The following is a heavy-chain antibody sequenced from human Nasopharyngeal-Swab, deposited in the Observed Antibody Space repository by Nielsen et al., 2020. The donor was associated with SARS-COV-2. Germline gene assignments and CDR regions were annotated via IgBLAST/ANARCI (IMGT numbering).Heavy chain of an antibody. V-gene: IGHV1-24*01. CDR2: FDPEDGET. Sequence: ASVKVSCKVSGYTLTELSMHWVRQAPGKGLEWMGGFDPEDGETIYAQKFQGRVTMTEDTSTDTAYMELSSLRSEDTAVYYCARGPTKGYCSGGSCYFSGGMDVWGQGTTVTVSS. D-gene: IGHD2-15*01. CDR3: ARGPTKGYCSGGSCYFSGGMDV. J-gene: IGHJ6*02. CDR1: GYTLTELS.